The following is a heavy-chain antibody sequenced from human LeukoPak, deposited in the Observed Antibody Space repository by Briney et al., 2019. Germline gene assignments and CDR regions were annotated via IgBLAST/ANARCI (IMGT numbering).Heavy chain of an antibody. D-gene: IGHD3-16*01. J-gene: IGHJ3*01. CDR3: AKRADYYDSSRALYDAFDL. CDR1: GFTFRTYG. Sequence: PGGSLRLSCAASGFTFRTYGMHWVRQAPGKGLEWVTFIRYDGSDKFYADSVRGRFTIPRDNSKNTLFLQLNSLRVEDTAVYYCAKRADYYDSSRALYDAFDLWGQGTMVTVSS. V-gene: IGHV3-30*02. CDR2: IRYDGSDK.